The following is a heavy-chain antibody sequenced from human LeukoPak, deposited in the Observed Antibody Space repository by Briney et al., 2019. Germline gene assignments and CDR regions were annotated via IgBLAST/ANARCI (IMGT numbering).Heavy chain of an antibody. V-gene: IGHV3-9*01. Sequence: GRSLRLSCTASGFTFNDHGMRWVRQAPGKGLEWVSGINWNSNKINYADSVKGRFIISRENAKHSPSLQMHSMRPEDTALYYCATRNGWYAFASWGQGTLVPVSS. J-gene: IGHJ5*02. D-gene: IGHD2-2*01. CDR1: GFTFNDHG. CDR2: INWNSNKI. CDR3: ATRNGWYAFAS.